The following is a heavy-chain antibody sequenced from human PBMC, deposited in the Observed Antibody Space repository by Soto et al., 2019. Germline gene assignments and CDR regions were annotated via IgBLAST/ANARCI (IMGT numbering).Heavy chain of an antibody. J-gene: IGHJ4*02. CDR2: VYHNGGP. D-gene: IGHD2-15*01. Sequence: QVQLQESGPGLVKSSGTLSLTCAVSDGFISSSNYWSWVRQPPGKGLEWIGQVYHNGGPSYNPSLRSRVTMSIDKSKNQFSLNLSAVTAADTAVYFCVRHGGRLFDYWGPGHLVTVSS. CDR1: DGFISSSNY. CDR3: VRHGGRLFDY. V-gene: IGHV4-4*02.